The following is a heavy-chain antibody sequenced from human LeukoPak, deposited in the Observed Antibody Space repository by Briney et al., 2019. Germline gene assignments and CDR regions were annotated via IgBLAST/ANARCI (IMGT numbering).Heavy chain of an antibody. Sequence: ASVKVSCKASGGTFSSYAISWVRQAPGQGLEWMGRIIPIFGTANYAQKFQGRVTITTDESTSTAYMELSSLRSEDTAVYYCAREWLGLLGNWFDPWGQGTLVTVSS. CDR2: IIPIFGTA. CDR3: AREWLGLLGNWFDP. J-gene: IGHJ5*02. D-gene: IGHD3-22*01. CDR1: GGTFSSYA. V-gene: IGHV1-69*05.